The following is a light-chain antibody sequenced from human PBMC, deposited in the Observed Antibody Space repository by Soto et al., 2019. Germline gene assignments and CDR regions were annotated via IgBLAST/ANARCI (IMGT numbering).Light chain of an antibody. CDR3: CSYAGSDVV. V-gene: IGLV2-23*02. J-gene: IGLJ2*01. Sequence: QSALTQPASVSGSPGQSITISCTGTSSDVGSYNLVSWYQQHPGKAPKLMIYEVSKRPSGVSNRFSGSKSGNTASLTISGLQAEDEADYYCCSYAGSDVVFGGGTKLTV. CDR2: EVS. CDR1: SSDVGSYNL.